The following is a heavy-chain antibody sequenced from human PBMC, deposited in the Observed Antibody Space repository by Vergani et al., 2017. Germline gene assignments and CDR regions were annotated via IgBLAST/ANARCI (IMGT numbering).Heavy chain of an antibody. CDR1: DSSIMTNPY. V-gene: IGHV4-38-2*01. CDR2: IHHSGDT. CDR3: ARHRGSVGFFPSSYFYGMDV. Sequence: QVQLQESGPGLVKPSETLTLTCDVSDSSIMTNPYWGWFRQSPGKGLEWIGCIHHSGDTHYNSSLKSRVSILIVSSSKFSLSLTSVTAADTAIYYCARHRGSVGFFPSSYFYGMDVWGHGTTVTVSS. J-gene: IGHJ6*02. D-gene: IGHD3-10*01.